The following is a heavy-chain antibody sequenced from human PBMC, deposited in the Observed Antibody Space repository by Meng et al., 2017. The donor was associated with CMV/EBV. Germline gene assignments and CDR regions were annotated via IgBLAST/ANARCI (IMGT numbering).Heavy chain of an antibody. J-gene: IGHJ6*02. CDR1: GFTFRRYD. CDR3: AREVEKWLLLVRTGYYYGMDV. CDR2: IENDGTNK. Sequence: GESLKISCAASGFTFRRYDIHWVRQAPGKGLEWVAFIENDGTNKKSADSVKGRFIISRDNSKNTLYLQINSLRAEDTAVYYCAREVEKWLLLVRTGYYYGMDVWGQGTTVTVSS. D-gene: IGHD3-3*01. V-gene: IGHV3-30*02.